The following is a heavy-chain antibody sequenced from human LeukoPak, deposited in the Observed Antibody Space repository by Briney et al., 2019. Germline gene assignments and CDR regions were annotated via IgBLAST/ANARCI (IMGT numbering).Heavy chain of an antibody. J-gene: IGHJ5*02. CDR2: ISASGNST. CDR1: GFTFSGFA. Sequence: PGGSLRLSCAASGFTFSGFAMSWIRQAPGKGLEWVSGISASGNSTYYADPVKGRFTISRDNSKNTLYLQMNSVRADDTAVYHCAKGPYCGGGTCFSLGEFDPWGQGTLVTVSS. V-gene: IGHV3-23*01. D-gene: IGHD2-15*01. CDR3: AKGPYCGGGTCFSLGEFDP.